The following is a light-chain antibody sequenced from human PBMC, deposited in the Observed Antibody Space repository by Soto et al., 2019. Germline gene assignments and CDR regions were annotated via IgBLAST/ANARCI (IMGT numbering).Light chain of an antibody. CDR1: QSVLLSSQNKNC. V-gene: IGKV4-1*01. CDR2: WAS. J-gene: IGKJ1*01. CDR3: HQYCTIPRT. Sequence: DIVVTQSPESLAVSLGERATINCKSTQSVLLSSQNKNCITWYQQKPGQPPKVLIYWASTQNSGVPDRFSGSGSGTDFTLTISSLQAEDVAVYYCHQYCTIPRTFGQGTKVEIK.